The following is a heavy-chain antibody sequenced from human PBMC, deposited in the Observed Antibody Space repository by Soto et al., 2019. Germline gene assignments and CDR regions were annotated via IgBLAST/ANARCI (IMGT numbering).Heavy chain of an antibody. CDR3: ARGMTTVTTFDY. D-gene: IGHD4-17*01. V-gene: IGHV4-30-2*01. CDR2: IYHSGST. J-gene: IGHJ4*02. Sequence: QLQLQESGSGLVKPSQTLSLTCAVSGGSISSGGYSCNWIRQPPGKGLEWIGYIYHSGSTYYTTSLQSRVTISVDRSKNQFSLKLSSVTAADTAVYYCARGMTTVTTFDYWGQGTLVTVSS. CDR1: GGSISSGGYS.